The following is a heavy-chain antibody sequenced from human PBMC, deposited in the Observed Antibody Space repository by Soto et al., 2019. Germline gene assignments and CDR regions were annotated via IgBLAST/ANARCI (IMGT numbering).Heavy chain of an antibody. Sequence: SQTLSLTCAISGDSVSSNSAAWNWIRQSPSRGLEWLGRTYYRSKWYNDYAVSVKSRITINPDTSKNQFSLQLNSVTPEDTAVYYCARGPSGSYDTHYYYYGMDVWGQGTTVTVYS. V-gene: IGHV6-1*01. CDR2: TYYRSKWYN. CDR1: GDSVSSNSAA. CDR3: ARGPSGSYDTHYYYYGMDV. D-gene: IGHD1-26*01. J-gene: IGHJ6*02.